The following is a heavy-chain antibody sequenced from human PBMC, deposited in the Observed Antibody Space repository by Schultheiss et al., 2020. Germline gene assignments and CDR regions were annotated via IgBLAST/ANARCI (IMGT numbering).Heavy chain of an antibody. CDR2: IISILGTA. V-gene: IGHV1-69*13. D-gene: IGHD5-18*01. Sequence: SVKVSCKASGRTFNIYAISWVRQTPGQGLEWMGRIISILGTANYAQNFHGRVTITANESTSTAYMELNSLRSADTAVYFCARGWVETGPCPYCYWGQGTLVTVSS. CDR3: ARGWVETGPCPYCY. J-gene: IGHJ4*02. CDR1: GRTFNIYA.